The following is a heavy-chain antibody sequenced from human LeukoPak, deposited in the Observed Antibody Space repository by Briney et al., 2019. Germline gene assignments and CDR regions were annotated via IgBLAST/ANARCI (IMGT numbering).Heavy chain of an antibody. CDR2: IYYSGST. D-gene: IGHD3-10*01. Sequence: PSETLSLTCTVSGGSISSSSYYWGWIRQPPGKGLEWIGSIYYSGSTYYNPSLKSRVTISVDTSKNQFSLKLSSVTAADTAVYYCARQMVDTMVRGPRSYGMDVWGQGTTVTVSS. J-gene: IGHJ6*02. CDR1: GGSISSSSYY. CDR3: ARQMVDTMVRGPRSYGMDV. V-gene: IGHV4-39*01.